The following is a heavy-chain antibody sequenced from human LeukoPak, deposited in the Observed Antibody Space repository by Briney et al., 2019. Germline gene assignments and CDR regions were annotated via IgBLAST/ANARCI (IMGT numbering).Heavy chain of an antibody. CDR2: ITKSGDST. D-gene: IGHD3-9*01. CDR1: GFTFSAFG. Sequence: PGRSLRLSCAASGFTFSAFGMNWVCQAPGKGLEWVSTITKSGDSTYYVDSVKGRFTISRDNSKNTLYLQMNSLRAEDTAKYYCTKDYCGKFCSAVWGQGTTVTVSS. CDR3: TKDYCGKFCSAV. J-gene: IGHJ6*02. V-gene: IGHV3-23*01.